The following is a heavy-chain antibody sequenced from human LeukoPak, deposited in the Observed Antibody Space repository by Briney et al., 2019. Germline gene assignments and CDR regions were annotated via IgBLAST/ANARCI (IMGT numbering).Heavy chain of an antibody. CDR1: GYSISSGYY. J-gene: IGHJ6*03. V-gene: IGHV4-38-2*02. D-gene: IGHD3-10*01. CDR3: ARGNRGDYYYYYYMDV. Sequence: SETLSLTCTVSGYSISSGYYWGWIRQPPGKGLEWIGSIYYSGSTYYNPSLKSRVTISVDTSKNQFSLKLSSVTVADTAVYYCARGNRGDYYYYYYMDVWGKGTTVTVSS. CDR2: IYYSGST.